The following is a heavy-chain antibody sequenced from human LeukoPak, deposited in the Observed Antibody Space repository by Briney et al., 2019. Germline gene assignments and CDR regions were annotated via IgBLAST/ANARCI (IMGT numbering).Heavy chain of an antibody. Sequence: SETLSLTCAVSGYSISSGYYWGWIRQPPGKGLEWIGSIYHSGSTYYNPSLKSRVTISVDTSKNQFSLKLSSVTAADTAVYYCARSRSHDSSGFDYWGQGTLVTVSS. V-gene: IGHV4-38-2*01. CDR3: ARSRSHDSSGFDY. CDR2: IYHSGST. D-gene: IGHD3-22*01. CDR1: GYSISSGYY. J-gene: IGHJ4*02.